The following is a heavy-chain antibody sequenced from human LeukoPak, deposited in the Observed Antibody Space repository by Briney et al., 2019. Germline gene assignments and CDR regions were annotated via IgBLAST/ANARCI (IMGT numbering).Heavy chain of an antibody. CDR3: ARDAVYSSSWQYY. V-gene: IGHV3-33*01. J-gene: IGHJ4*02. Sequence: PGGSLRLSCAASGFTFSSYGMHWVRQAPGKGLEWVAVIWYDGSNKYYADSVKGRFTISRDNSKNTLYLQMNSLRAEDTAVYYCARDAVYSSSWQYYWGQRTLVTVSS. D-gene: IGHD6-13*01. CDR2: IWYDGSNK. CDR1: GFTFSSYG.